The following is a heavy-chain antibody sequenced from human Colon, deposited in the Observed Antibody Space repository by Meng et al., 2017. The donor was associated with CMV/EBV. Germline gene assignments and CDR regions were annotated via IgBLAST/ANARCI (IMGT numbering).Heavy chain of an antibody. CDR3: ARGVGHATNNSLDH. J-gene: IGHJ4*02. CDR1: GDSLRDHY. V-gene: IGHV4-59*11. D-gene: IGHD1-1*01. Sequence: GSLRLSCTVSGDSLRDHYWSWIRQPPGKGLKWMGYVYYSGSARYSPSLRNRITISVDTSRNQISLNLRFVTAADTAMYFCARGVGHATNNSLDHWGQGTLVTVSS. CDR2: VYYSGSA.